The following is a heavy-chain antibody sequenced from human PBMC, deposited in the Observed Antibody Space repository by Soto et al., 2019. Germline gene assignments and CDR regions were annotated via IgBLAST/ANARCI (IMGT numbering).Heavy chain of an antibody. V-gene: IGHV3-30-3*01. CDR2: ISYDGNNK. Sequence: QVQLVESGGGVVQPGTSLRLSCAASGFTFSSYAMHWVRQAPGKGLEWLAIISYDGNNKYYADSLKGRFTISRDNPKNTLYLQMNSLRAEDTAVYNCARDRSSGSYYLSYRDAFDVWGQGTMVTVSA. CDR3: ARDRSSGSYYLSYRDAFDV. CDR1: GFTFSSYA. J-gene: IGHJ3*01. D-gene: IGHD1-26*01.